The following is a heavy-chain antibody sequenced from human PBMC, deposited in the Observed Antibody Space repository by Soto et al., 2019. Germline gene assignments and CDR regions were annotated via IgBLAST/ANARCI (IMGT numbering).Heavy chain of an antibody. D-gene: IGHD6-6*01. CDR3: AKVRIAARRAYYYGMDV. CDR1: GFTFSSYA. CDR2: ISGSGGST. Sequence: GGSLRLSCAASGFTFSSYAMSWVRQAPGKGLEWVSAISGSGGSTYYADTVKGRFTISRDNSKNTLYLQMNSLSAEDTAVYYCAKVRIAARRAYYYGMDVWGQGTTVTVSS. V-gene: IGHV3-23*01. J-gene: IGHJ6*02.